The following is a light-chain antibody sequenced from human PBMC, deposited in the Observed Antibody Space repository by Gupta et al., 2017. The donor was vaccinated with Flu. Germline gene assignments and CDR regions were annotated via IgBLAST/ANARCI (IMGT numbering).Light chain of an antibody. Sequence: QSVLTQPPSASGPPGRGVTISCSGSSSNIGSNIVNWYQQFPGTAPKLLIYSNNQRPPGVPARFSGSKSATSASLAISGLQAEDEADYYCATWDDSRNTWVFGGGTKLTVL. CDR3: ATWDDSRNTWV. CDR1: SSNIGSNI. V-gene: IGLV1-44*01. CDR2: SNN. J-gene: IGLJ3*02.